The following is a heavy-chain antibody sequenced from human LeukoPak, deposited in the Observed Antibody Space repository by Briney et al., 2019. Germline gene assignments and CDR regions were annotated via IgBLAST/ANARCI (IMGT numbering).Heavy chain of an antibody. Sequence: SETLSLTCTVSGGSISSYYWSWIRQPPGKGLEWIGYIFYSGSTNYNPSLKSRVTISVDTSKNQFSLKLSSVTAADTAVYYCARGIQLWSPFDYWGQGTLVTVSS. D-gene: IGHD5-18*01. CDR1: GGSISSYY. V-gene: IGHV4-59*01. CDR3: ARGIQLWSPFDY. CDR2: IFYSGST. J-gene: IGHJ4*02.